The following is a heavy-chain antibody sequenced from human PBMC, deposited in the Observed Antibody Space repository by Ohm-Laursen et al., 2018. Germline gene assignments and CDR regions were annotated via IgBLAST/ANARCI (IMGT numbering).Heavy chain of an antibody. CDR2: IYYTGST. V-gene: IGHV4-61*01. CDR1: GGSVSGGSYY. D-gene: IGHD5-12*01. CDR3: ARGTGAYDLRYFDY. J-gene: IGHJ4*02. Sequence: TLSLTCTVSGGSVSGGSYYWSWIRQPPGKGLEWISYIYYTGSTNYNPSLKSRVTISIDTSKNQFSLKLNSVTAADTAVYYCARGTGAYDLRYFDYWGQGTRVTVSS.